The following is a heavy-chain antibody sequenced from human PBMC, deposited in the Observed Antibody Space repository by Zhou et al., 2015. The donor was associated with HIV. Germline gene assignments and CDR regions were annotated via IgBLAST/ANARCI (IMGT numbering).Heavy chain of an antibody. CDR2: IVPLFGTT. V-gene: IGHV1-69*18. D-gene: IGHD6-13*01. CDR3: ARDTPQQPPTS. J-gene: IGHJ5*02. CDR1: GGTFGTYA. Sequence: QVYLVQSGAEVKKPGSSVKVSCKASGGTFGTYAITWVRQAPGRGLEWVGKIVPLFGTTTYAQRFPGRVAITADDSTGIVYMELSSLRSEDTAVYYCARDTPQQPPTSWGQGTLVTVSS.